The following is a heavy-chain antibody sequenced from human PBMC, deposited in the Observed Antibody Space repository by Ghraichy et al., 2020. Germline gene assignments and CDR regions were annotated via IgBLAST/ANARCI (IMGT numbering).Heavy chain of an antibody. CDR1: GFTFSSYG. CDR3: SVVTPLRGGEGSGTFDY. Sequence: GGSPRLSCAASGFTFSSYGMHWVRQAPGKGLEWVAVISYDGSNKYYADSVKGRFTISRDNSKNTLYLQMNSLSAEDTAVYYCSVVTPLRGGEGSGTFDYWGQGTLVTVSS. CDR2: ISYDGSNK. J-gene: IGHJ4*02. V-gene: IGHV3-30*03. D-gene: IGHD2-21*02.